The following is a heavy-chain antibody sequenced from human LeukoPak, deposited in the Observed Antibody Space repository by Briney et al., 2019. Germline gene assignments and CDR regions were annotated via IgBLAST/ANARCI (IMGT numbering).Heavy chain of an antibody. CDR2: INPNSGGT. J-gene: IGHJ4*02. CDR3: ARDKVYCTNGVCYSTPFDY. CDR1: GYTFTGYY. D-gene: IGHD2-8*01. V-gene: IGHV1-2*02. Sequence: ASVKVSCKASGYTFTGYYMHWVRQAPGQRLEWMGWINPNSGGTNYAQKFQGRVTMTRDTSISTAYMELSRLRSDDTAVYYCARDKVYCTNGVCYSTPFDYWGQGTLVTVSS.